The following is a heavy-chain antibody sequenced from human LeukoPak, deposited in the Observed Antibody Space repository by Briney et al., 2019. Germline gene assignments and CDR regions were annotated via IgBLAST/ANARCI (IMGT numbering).Heavy chain of an antibody. D-gene: IGHD3-10*01. J-gene: IGHJ5*02. CDR2: IYTSGST. V-gene: IGHV4-4*07. CDR3: ARSGYYGSGSYWGFENWFDP. CDR1: GGSISSYY. Sequence: SETLSLTCTVSGGSISSYYWSWIRQPAGKGLEWIGRIYTSGSTNYNPSLKSRVTMSVDTSKNQFSLKLSSVTAADTAVYYCARSGYYGSGSYWGFENWFDPWGQGTLVTVSS.